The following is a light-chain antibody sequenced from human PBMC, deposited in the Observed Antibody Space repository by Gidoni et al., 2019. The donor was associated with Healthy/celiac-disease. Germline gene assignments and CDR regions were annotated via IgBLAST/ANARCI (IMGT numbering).Light chain of an antibody. J-gene: IGKJ2*01. V-gene: IGKV3-20*01. CDR2: GAS. CDR3: QQYGSSPL. Sequence: IVLPQSPGTLSVSPGERATLSCRASQSVSSSYLAWYQQKPGQAPRLLIYGASSRATGIPDRFSGSGSGTDFTLTISRLEPEDFAVYYCQQYGSSPLFGQXTKLEIK. CDR1: QSVSSSY.